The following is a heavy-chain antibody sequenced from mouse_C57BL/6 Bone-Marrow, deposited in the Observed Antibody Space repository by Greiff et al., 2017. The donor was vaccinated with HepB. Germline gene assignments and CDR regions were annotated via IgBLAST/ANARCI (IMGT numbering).Heavy chain of an antibody. J-gene: IGHJ4*01. Sequence: QVQLQQPGAELVKPGASVKLSCKASGYTFTSYWMHWVKQRPGQGLEWIGMIHPNSGSTNYNEKFKSKATLTADKSSSTAYMQLSSLTSEDSAVYYCARRYYGSSRMDYWGQGTSVTVSS. D-gene: IGHD1-1*01. V-gene: IGHV1-64*01. CDR1: GYTFTSYW. CDR2: IHPNSGST. CDR3: ARRYYGSSRMDY.